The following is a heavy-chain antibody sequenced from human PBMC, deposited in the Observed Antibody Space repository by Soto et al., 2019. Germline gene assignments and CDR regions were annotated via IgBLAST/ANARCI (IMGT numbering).Heavy chain of an antibody. CDR1: GFTFSSYW. CDR3: ARDPHIAVAATYYYYGMDV. J-gene: IGHJ6*02. CDR2: IKQDGSEK. D-gene: IGHD6-19*01. Sequence: GESLKISCAASGFTFSSYWMSWVRQAPGKGLEWVANIKQDGSEKYYVDSVKGRFTISRDNAKNSLYLQMNSLRAEDTAVYYCARDPHIAVAATYYYYGMDVWGQGTTVTVSS. V-gene: IGHV3-7*05.